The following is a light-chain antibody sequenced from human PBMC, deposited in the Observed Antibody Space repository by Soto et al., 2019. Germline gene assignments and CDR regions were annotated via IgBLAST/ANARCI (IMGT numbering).Light chain of an antibody. J-gene: IGLJ1*01. CDR3: AAWDDILNGYV. CDR2: SNY. Sequence: QSLLTQPPSASGTPGQRVTISCSGSSSNIESNTVTWYQQLPGTAPKLVIYSNYDRPSGVPDRFSGSTSGTSASLVIRGLQSEDEADYYCAAWDDILNGYVFGGGTKVTVL. CDR1: SSNIESNT. V-gene: IGLV1-44*01.